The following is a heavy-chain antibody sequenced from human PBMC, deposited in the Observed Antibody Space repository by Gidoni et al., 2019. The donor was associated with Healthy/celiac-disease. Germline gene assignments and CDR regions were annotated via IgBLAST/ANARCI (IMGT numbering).Heavy chain of an antibody. CDR2: SDAEEGET. CDR1: GYTLTELA. D-gene: IGHD6-13*01. V-gene: IGHV1-24*01. Sequence: QVQLVQSGAEVKEPGASVKVPCKVSGYTLTELAMHCVRHAPGKGLEWVGGSDAEEGETIYAQKFQGRVTMTEDTSTDTVYMELSSLRSEDTAVYYCATGGYSSSWYSYYYYYMDVWGKGTTVTVSS. CDR3: ATGGYSSSWYSYYYYYMDV. J-gene: IGHJ6*03.